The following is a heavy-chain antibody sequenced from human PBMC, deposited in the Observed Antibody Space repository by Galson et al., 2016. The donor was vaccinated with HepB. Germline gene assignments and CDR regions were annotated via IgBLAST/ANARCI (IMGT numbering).Heavy chain of an antibody. CDR3: AKPTKRCNGGNCQSFDACDV. D-gene: IGHD2-21*02. CDR2: ISWNSGNI. Sequence: SLRLSCAASGFNFVDYAMHWVRQVPGKGLDWVAGISWNSGNIGYADSVKGRFIVSRDNAKSSLYLQMNSLGPEDTALYYCAKPTKRCNGGNCQSFDACDVWGQGTMATVSS. V-gene: IGHV3-9*01. J-gene: IGHJ3*01. CDR1: GFNFVDYA.